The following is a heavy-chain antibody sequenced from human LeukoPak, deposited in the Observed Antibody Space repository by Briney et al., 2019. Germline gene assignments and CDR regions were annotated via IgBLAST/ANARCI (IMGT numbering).Heavy chain of an antibody. D-gene: IGHD3-10*01. CDR1: GYTFTSYG. Sequence: ASVKVSSNASGYTFTSYGISWVRQAPGQGLEWMGWISAYNGNTNYAQKLQGRVTMTTDTSTSTAYMELRSLRSDDTAVYYCARDNHYGSGSYLRYWGQGTLVTVPS. V-gene: IGHV1-18*01. J-gene: IGHJ4*02. CDR2: ISAYNGNT. CDR3: ARDNHYGSGSYLRY.